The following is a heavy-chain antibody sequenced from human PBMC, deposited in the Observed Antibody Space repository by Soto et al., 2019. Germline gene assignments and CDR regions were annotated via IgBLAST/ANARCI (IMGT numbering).Heavy chain of an antibody. J-gene: IGHJ5*02. D-gene: IGHD3-3*01. V-gene: IGHV4-34*01. Sequence: PSETLSLTCAVYGGSFSGYYWSWIRQPPGKGLEWIWEINHSGSTNYNPSLKSRVTISVDTSKNQFSLKLSSVTAADTAVYYCARAKRRRVDFWSGYSMFDPWGQGTLVTVS. CDR2: INHSGST. CDR3: ARAKRRRVDFWSGYSMFDP. CDR1: GGSFSGYY.